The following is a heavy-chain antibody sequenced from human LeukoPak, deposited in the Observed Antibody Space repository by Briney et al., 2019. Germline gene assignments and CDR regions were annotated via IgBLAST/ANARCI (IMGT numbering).Heavy chain of an antibody. CDR2: ISAYNGNT. J-gene: IGHJ6*02. CDR1: GYTFTSYG. D-gene: IGHD5-18*01. Sequence: GASVKVSCTASGYTFTSYGIGWVRQAPGQGLEWMGWISAYNGNTNYAQKLQGRVTMTTDTSTSTAYMELRSLRSDDTAVYYCARDRVTAMARYYYYGMDVWGQGTTVTVSS. CDR3: ARDRVTAMARYYYYGMDV. V-gene: IGHV1-18*01.